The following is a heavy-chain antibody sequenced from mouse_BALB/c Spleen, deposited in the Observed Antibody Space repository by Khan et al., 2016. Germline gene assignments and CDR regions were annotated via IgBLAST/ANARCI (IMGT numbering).Heavy chain of an antibody. Sequence: EVQLQESGPGLVKPSQSLSLTCTVTGYSITSDYAWNWIRQFPGNKLEWMGYISYSGSTSYNPSLKSRISITRDTSKNQFFLQLNYVTSEDTAAYDCAISWDEEDYWGQGALVTVSA. CDR2: ISYSGST. D-gene: IGHD4-1*01. V-gene: IGHV3-2*02. CDR1: GYSITSDYA. CDR3: AISWDEEDY. J-gene: IGHJ3*01.